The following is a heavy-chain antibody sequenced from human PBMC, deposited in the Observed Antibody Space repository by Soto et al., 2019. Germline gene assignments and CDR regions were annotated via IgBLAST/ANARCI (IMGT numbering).Heavy chain of an antibody. D-gene: IGHD5-18*01. CDR3: AKDIEGGRDTALGS. Sequence: EVQLVESGGVVVQPGGSLRLSCAASGFTFDDYNMHWVRQAPGKGLEWVSLISWDGDNTFYADSVKGRFTISRDNSKNSLYLQMESLRTEDTALYYCAKDIEGGRDTALGSWGQGTLLTVSS. J-gene: IGHJ4*02. CDR1: GFTFDDYN. CDR2: ISWDGDNT. V-gene: IGHV3-43*01.